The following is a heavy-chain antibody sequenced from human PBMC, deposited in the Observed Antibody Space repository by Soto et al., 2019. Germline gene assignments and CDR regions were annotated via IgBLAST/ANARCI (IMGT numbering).Heavy chain of an antibody. V-gene: IGHV3-23*01. CDR1: GFTFSRYA. CDR3: AKDRVTIFGVVIPFDY. Sequence: GSLRHSCGGSGFTFSRYAMSWGRQAPGKGVEWVSAISGSGGSTYYADSVKGRFTISRDNSKNTLYLQMNSLRAEDTAVYYCAKDRVTIFGVVIPFDYWGQGTLVTVSS. J-gene: IGHJ4*02. CDR2: ISGSGGST. D-gene: IGHD3-3*01.